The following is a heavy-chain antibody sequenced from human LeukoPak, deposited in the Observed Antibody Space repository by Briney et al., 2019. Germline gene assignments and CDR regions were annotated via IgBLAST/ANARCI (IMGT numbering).Heavy chain of an antibody. D-gene: IGHD6-19*01. CDR2: ISYDGSIK. Sequence: PGGSLRLSCAASGFTFRSYAMHWVRQAPGKGLVWVALISYDGSIKSYADSVKGRFTISRDNSKNTLYVQMNSPRTDDTAVYYCARGPYSSGWTTFDYWGQGILVIVSS. CDR3: ARGPYSSGWTTFDY. CDR1: GFTFRSYA. V-gene: IGHV3-30*04. J-gene: IGHJ4*02.